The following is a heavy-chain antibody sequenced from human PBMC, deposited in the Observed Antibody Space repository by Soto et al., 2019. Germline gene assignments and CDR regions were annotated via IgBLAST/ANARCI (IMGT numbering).Heavy chain of an antibody. D-gene: IGHD6-13*01. CDR1: GFTFSGSA. CDR3: TRFREQQLVYYYYYGMDV. Sequence: EVQLVESGGGLVQPGGSLKLSCAASGFTFSGSAMHWVRQASGKGLEWVGRIRSKANSYATAYAASVKGRFTISRDDSKNTAYLQMNSLKTEDTAVYYCTRFREQQLVYYYYYGMDVWGQGTTVTVSS. CDR2: IRSKANSYAT. V-gene: IGHV3-73*02. J-gene: IGHJ6*02.